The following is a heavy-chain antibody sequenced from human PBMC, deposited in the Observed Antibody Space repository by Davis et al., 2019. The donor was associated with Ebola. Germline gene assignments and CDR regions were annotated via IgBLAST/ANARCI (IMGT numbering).Heavy chain of an antibody. CDR3: ARVSTDRYCTNGVCYTEGFDP. Sequence: SETLSLTCAVYGGSFSGYYWSWIRQPPGQGLEWIGAINHSGRTNYNPSLKSRVTISVDTSKNQFSLKLSSVTAADTAVYYCARVSTDRYCTNGVCYTEGFDPWGQGTLVTVSS. D-gene: IGHD2-8*01. CDR1: GGSFSGYY. J-gene: IGHJ5*02. V-gene: IGHV4-34*01. CDR2: INHSGRT.